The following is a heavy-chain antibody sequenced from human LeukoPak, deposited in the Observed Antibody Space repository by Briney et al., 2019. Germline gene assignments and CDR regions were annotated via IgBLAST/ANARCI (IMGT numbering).Heavy chain of an antibody. CDR1: GYSFATYW. V-gene: IGHV5-51*01. Sequence: HGESLKISCQGSGYSFATYWIAWVRQMPGEGLEWMGIIYPSDSDTTYSPSFQGQVTISADRSATSAYLQWTSLKASDTAIYYCARQRGTGWYDYWGQGTLVTVSS. CDR2: IYPSDSDT. CDR3: ARQRGTGWYDY. D-gene: IGHD6-19*01. J-gene: IGHJ4*02.